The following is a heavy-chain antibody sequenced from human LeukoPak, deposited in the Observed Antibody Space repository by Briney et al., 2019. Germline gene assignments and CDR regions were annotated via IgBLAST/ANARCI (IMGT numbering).Heavy chain of an antibody. D-gene: IGHD6-19*01. J-gene: IGHJ4*02. CDR3: AKRWAPNSGWFDY. Sequence: PGGSLILSSSASGFTFSNYGITWGRQAPGKGGEWGSGISGSGGSTNYADFVRGRFTVSRTNSKNTLYLQMNSLRVEDTAVYYCAKRWAPNSGWFDYWGQGTLVTVSS. CDR1: GFTFSNYG. CDR2: ISGSGGST. V-gene: IGHV3-23*01.